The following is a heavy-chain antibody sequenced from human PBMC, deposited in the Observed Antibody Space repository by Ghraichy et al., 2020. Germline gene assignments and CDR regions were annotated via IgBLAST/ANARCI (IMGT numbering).Heavy chain of an antibody. V-gene: IGHV4-59*08. CDR3: AGHPKTTVDAELDY. J-gene: IGHJ4*02. Sequence: SETLSLTCTVSGVSISSYYWSWIRQPPGKGLEWIGYIYYSGSTNYNPSLKSRVTISVDTSKNQFSLKLSSVTAADTAVYYCAGHPKTTVDAELDYWGQGTLVTVSS. CDR1: GVSISSYY. D-gene: IGHD4-11*01. CDR2: IYYSGST.